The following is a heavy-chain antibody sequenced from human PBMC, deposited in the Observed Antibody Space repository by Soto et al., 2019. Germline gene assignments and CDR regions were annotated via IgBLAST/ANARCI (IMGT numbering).Heavy chain of an antibody. CDR3: ARRSVPKDWGSIYYYYSSGMDV. D-gene: IGHD7-27*01. V-gene: IGHV4-39*01. CDR1: GGSISSSSYY. CDR2: IYYSGST. J-gene: IGHJ6*02. Sequence: PSETLSLTCTVSGGSISSSSYYWGWIRQPPGKGLEWIGSIYYSGSTYYNPSLKSRVTISVDTSKNQFSLKLSSVTAADTAVYYCARRSVPKDWGSIYYYYSSGMDVLNPGTTDTASS.